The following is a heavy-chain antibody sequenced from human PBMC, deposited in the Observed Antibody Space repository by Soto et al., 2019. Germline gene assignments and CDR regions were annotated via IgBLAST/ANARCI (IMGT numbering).Heavy chain of an antibody. V-gene: IGHV4-34*01. CDR1: GGSFSGYY. J-gene: IGHJ6*02. CDR2: INHSGST. CDR3: AREVGYYDILTGHYYYGMDV. Sequence: PSETLSLTCAVYGGSFSGYYWSWIRQPPGKGLEWIGEINHSGSTNYNPYLKSRVTISVDTSKNQFSLKLSSVTAADTAVYYCAREVGYYDILTGHYYYGMDVWGQGTTVTVSS. D-gene: IGHD3-9*01.